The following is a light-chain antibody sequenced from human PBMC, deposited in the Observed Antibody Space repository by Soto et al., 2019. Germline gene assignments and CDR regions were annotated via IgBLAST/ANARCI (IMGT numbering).Light chain of an antibody. CDR3: QQRFDWPKIT. Sequence: DIQMTQSPSSLSASVGDRVTITCRSSQGISNYLAWYQQKPGKVPKLLIYAASTLQSGVPSRFSGSGSGTDFTLTISSLEPEDFGVFYCQQRFDWPKITFGQGTRLEI. V-gene: IGKV1-27*01. CDR2: AAS. J-gene: IGKJ5*01. CDR1: QGISNY.